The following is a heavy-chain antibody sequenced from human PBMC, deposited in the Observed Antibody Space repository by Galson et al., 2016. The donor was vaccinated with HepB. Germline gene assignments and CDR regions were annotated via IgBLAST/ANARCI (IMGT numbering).Heavy chain of an antibody. D-gene: IGHD4-17*01. CDR3: ARHDSDYGDLHFDL. CDR1: GGPISSGDYS. J-gene: IGHJ2*01. V-gene: IGHV4-61*08. Sequence: SETLSLTCAVSGGPISSGDYSWSWIRQAPGKGLEWIGYIYSSGSTNYNPSLKSRVTISGDTSKNQFSLKLISVTAADTAVYYCARHDSDYGDLHFDLWCRGTLVTVSS. CDR2: IYSSGST.